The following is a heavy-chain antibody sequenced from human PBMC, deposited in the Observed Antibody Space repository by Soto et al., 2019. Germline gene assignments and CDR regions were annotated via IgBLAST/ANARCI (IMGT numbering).Heavy chain of an antibody. D-gene: IGHD3-22*01. CDR1: GDSISTYY. V-gene: IGHV4-59*01. CDR2: IYYSGST. CDR3: ANTKRWLSFDS. J-gene: IGHJ4*02. Sequence: SETLSLTCTVSGDSISTYYWSWIRQPPGKGLEWIGNIYYSGSTNYNPSLKSRVTISLDTSKSEFSLKLSSVTAADTAVYYCANTKRWLSFDSWGPGTLVTVSS.